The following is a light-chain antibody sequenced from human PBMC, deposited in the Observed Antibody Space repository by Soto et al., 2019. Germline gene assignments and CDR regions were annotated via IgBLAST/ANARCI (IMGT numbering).Light chain of an antibody. CDR2: EXX. CDR3: SSYAGSNNVV. V-gene: IGLV2-8*01. J-gene: IGLJ2*01. CDR1: SSDIGGYNY. Sequence: QSVLTQPPSASGSPGQSVTISCTGTSSDIGGYNYVSWYQQHPGKAXKLMIYEXXKRPSGVPXRFSGSXXXXXXXLTVSGLQAEDEADYYCSSYAGSNNVVFGGGTKVTVL.